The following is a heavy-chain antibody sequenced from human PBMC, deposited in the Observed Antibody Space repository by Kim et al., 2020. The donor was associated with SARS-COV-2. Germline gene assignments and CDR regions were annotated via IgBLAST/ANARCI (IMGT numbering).Heavy chain of an antibody. CDR1: GGSISSYF. J-gene: IGHJ6*02. Sequence: SETLSLTCTVSGGSISSYFWSWIRQPAGKGLEWIGRIYASGDTNYSPSLKSRVTMSVDTSKNKLSLKLRSVTAADTAVYYFARDTSSTSPLFYYYYYGLDVWGQGTTVTVSS. CDR3: ARDTSSTSPLFYYYYYGLDV. CDR2: IYASGDT. D-gene: IGHD2-2*01. V-gene: IGHV4-4*07.